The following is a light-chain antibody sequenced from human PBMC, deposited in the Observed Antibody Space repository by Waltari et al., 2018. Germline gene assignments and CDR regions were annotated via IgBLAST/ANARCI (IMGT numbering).Light chain of an antibody. CDR1: QSISSY. CDR3: QHYYNWPRA. Sequence: EIVMTQSPATLSVSPGERGTLSCRASQSISSYLAWYQHKPGQAPRLHSYGASTRATDIPARFSGRGSGTEFTLTITGLQSEDVAVYYCQHYYNWPRAFGPGTNVEIK. CDR2: GAS. V-gene: IGKV3-15*01. J-gene: IGKJ1*01.